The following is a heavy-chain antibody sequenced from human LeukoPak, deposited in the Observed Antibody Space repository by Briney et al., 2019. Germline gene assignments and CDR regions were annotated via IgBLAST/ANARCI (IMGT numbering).Heavy chain of an antibody. CDR1: GGSISSSSYY. CDR2: IYYSGST. CDR3: ARESSSWYGYFHH. J-gene: IGHJ1*01. D-gene: IGHD6-13*01. Sequence: SETLSLTCTVSGGSISSSSYYWGWIRQPPGKGLEWIGSIYYSGSTYYNPSLKSRVTISVDTSKNQFSLQLNYVTPEDTAVYYCARESSSWYGYFHHWGQGTLVTVSS. V-gene: IGHV4-39*07.